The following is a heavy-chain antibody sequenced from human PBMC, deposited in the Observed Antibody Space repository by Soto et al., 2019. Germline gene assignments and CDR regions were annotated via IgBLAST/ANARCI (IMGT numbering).Heavy chain of an antibody. CDR2: ISAFNDNT. CDR1: GYTYTSYG. D-gene: IGHD2-15*01. J-gene: IGHJ3*02. Sequence: ASVKLSCTASGYTYTSYGISWVRQAPGQGLEWMGWISAFNDNTRYAQNLQARVTMTTDTSTSTAYMELRSLRSDDTAVYYCARDWYCSGGSCSDAFDIWGQGTMVTVSS. V-gene: IGHV1-18*01. CDR3: ARDWYCSGGSCSDAFDI.